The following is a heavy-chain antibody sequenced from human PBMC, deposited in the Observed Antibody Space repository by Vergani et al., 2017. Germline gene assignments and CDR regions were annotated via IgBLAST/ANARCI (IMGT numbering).Heavy chain of an antibody. D-gene: IGHD3-22*01. CDR1: GGSISSGGYS. J-gene: IGHJ3*02. CDR2: IYHSGST. CDR3: ASVGDYYDSSGYCGDAFDI. V-gene: IGHV4-30-2*01. Sequence: QLQLQESGSGLVKPSQTLSLTCAVSGGSISSGGYSWSWIRQPPGKGLEWIGYIYHSGSTYYNPSLKSRVTISVDRSKNQFSLKLSSVTAADTAVYHCASVGDYYDSSGYCGDAFDIWGQGTMVTVSS.